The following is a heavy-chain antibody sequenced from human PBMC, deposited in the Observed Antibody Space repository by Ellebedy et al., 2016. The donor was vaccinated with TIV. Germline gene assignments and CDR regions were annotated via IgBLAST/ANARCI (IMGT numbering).Heavy chain of an antibody. CDR1: GGTFSNYA. V-gene: IGHV1-46*01. Sequence: ASVKVSXXASGGTFSNYAISWVRQATGQGLEWMGIIDPGGGSTSYAQKFQGRVTMTRDTSTNTVYMELSSLRPDDTAVYYCARESGTSYWGQGTRVTVSS. CDR2: IDPGGGST. J-gene: IGHJ4*02. D-gene: IGHD3-10*01. CDR3: ARESGTSY.